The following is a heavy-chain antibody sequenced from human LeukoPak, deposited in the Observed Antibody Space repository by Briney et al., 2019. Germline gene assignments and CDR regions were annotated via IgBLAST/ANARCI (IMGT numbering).Heavy chain of an antibody. CDR3: ATRITMVRGVIINGRWFDP. D-gene: IGHD3-10*01. V-gene: IGHV1-24*01. CDR2: FDPEDGET. Sequence: GASVKVSCKVSGYTRTELSMHWVRQAPGKGLEWMGGFDPEDGETIYAQKFRGRVTMTEDTSTDTAYMELSSLRSEDTAVYYCATRITMVRGVIINGRWFDPWGQGTLVTVSS. J-gene: IGHJ5*02. CDR1: GYTRTELS.